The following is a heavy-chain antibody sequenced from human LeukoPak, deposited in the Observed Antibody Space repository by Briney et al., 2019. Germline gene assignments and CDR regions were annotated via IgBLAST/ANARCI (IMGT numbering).Heavy chain of an antibody. Sequence: SVKVSCKASGYTFTSYAISWVRQAPGQGLEWMGGIIPIFGTANYAQKFQGRVTITADESTSTAYMELSSLRSEDTAVYYCARELSAEYFQHWGQGTLVTVSS. CDR1: GYTFTSYA. CDR2: IIPIFGTA. CDR3: ARELSAEYFQH. V-gene: IGHV1-69*13. J-gene: IGHJ1*01.